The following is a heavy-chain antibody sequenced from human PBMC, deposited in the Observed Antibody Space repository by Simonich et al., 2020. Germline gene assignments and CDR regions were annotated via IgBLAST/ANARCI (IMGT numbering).Heavy chain of an antibody. CDR3: ARDGERYCGGDCYSYFDY. CDR1: GFTVSGYA. D-gene: IGHD2-21*02. V-gene: IGHV3-30*07. CDR2: ISYDRRNK. J-gene: IGHJ4*02. Sequence: QVQLVESGGGVVQPGRSLRLSCAASGFTVSGYAMHWVRQAPGKGLEWGAVISYDRRNKYYAHSVKGRFTISRDKSKNPLYLQMNRLSAEDTAVYYGARDGERYCGGDCYSYFDYWGQGTLVTVSS.